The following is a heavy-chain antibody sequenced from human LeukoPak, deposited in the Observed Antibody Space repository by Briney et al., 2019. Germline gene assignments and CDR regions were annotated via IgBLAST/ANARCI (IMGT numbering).Heavy chain of an antibody. CDR2: ISGSTGDT. Sequence: ASVKVSCKATGYSFVLYGISWVRQGPGEGPEWMGWISGSTGDTNYAQKFQGRVTMTADTSSSTAYMELRSLRSDDTAVYYCARDENYGIFFNVDYWGQGTPVTVSS. D-gene: IGHD4-17*01. J-gene: IGHJ4*02. CDR3: ARDENYGIFFNVDY. CDR1: GYSFVLYG. V-gene: IGHV1-18*01.